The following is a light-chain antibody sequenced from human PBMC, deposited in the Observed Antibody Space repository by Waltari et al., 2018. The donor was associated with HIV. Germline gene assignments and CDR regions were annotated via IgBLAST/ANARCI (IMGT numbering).Light chain of an antibody. CDR2: DCS. J-gene: IGLJ1*01. CDR1: SSDVGGYNY. CDR3: SSYTSTYV. V-gene: IGLV2-14*01. Sequence: QTALTQPASASGSPGQSITISCTGTSSDVGGYNYVSWYQQPLGKAPKLMIYDCSNRPSGGSNRFSGSQSGNTASLTISGLQAEDEADYYCSSYTSTYVFGTGTNVTGL.